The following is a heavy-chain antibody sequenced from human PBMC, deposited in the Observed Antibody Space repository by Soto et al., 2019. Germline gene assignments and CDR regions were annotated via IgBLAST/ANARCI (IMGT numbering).Heavy chain of an antibody. CDR2: ISNRDNII. Sequence: PGGSMSLSYVVCGFTFSSYSMIWVRQTPGKGLEWISYISNRDNIISYSPSVEGRFTISRDNSKNTLYLQMNSLRAEDTAVYYCARKYCSSGSCSNGESHFDYWGQGTLVTVSS. CDR3: ARKYCSSGSCSNGESHFDY. V-gene: IGHV3-48*01. D-gene: IGHD2-15*01. CDR1: GFTFSSYS. J-gene: IGHJ4*02.